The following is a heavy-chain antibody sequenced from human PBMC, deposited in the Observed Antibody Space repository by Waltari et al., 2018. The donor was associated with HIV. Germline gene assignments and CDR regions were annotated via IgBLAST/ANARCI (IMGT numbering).Heavy chain of an antibody. J-gene: IGHJ6*02. CDR3: VKEHQYSHTWYSYYGMDV. D-gene: IGHD6-13*01. Sequence: EVQLLESGGGLVQTGGSLRLSCAASGLTFSNYGMNWVRQAPGKGLEWVSAISGSGGNTYYADSLKGRFTISRDNSKNTLYLQMNSLRAEDTAVYFCVKEHQYSHTWYSYYGMDVWGQGTTVTVSS. V-gene: IGHV3-23*01. CDR2: ISGSGGNT. CDR1: GLTFSNYG.